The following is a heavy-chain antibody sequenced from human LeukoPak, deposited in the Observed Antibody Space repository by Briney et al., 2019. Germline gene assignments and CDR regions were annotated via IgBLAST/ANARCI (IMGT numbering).Heavy chain of an antibody. CDR1: GASFSSYS. D-gene: IGHD6-19*01. Sequence: SETLSLTCAVSGASFSSYSWNWIRQLPGAGLEWIAEINFTGNTETGTTSYSPSLKSRVTISADTSKNQFSLKLNSVTAADTALYYCARRSSSTGWSFDYWGQGTLVAVSS. CDR2: INFTGNTETGTT. J-gene: IGHJ4*02. CDR3: ARRSSSTGWSFDY. V-gene: IGHV4-34*01.